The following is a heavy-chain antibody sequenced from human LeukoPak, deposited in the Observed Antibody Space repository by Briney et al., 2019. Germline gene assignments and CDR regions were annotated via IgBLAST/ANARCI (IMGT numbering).Heavy chain of an antibody. J-gene: IGHJ5*02. D-gene: IGHD6-6*01. CDR3: ARGPVGYSSSSNLFDP. CDR2: INPNSGGT. V-gene: IGHV1-2*02. CDR1: GYTFTSYY. Sequence: GASVKVSCKASGYTFTSYYMHWVRQAPGQGLEWMGWINPNSGGTNYAQKFQGRVTMTRDTSISTAYMELSRLRSDDTAVYYCARGPVGYSSSSNLFDPWGQGTLVTVSS.